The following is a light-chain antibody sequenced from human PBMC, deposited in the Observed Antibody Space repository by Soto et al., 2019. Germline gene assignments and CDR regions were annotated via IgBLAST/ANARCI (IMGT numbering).Light chain of an antibody. V-gene: IGKV1-39*01. CDR2: AAS. CDR1: QSISNH. J-gene: IGKJ1*01. Sequence: DIQMTQSPSSLSASVEDRVIITCRASQSISNHLNWYQQKPGKAPKVLIYAASSLQSGVPSRFSGSGSGTDFTLTISSLQPEDSATYYCQQSYSTPTFGQGTKVDIK. CDR3: QQSYSTPT.